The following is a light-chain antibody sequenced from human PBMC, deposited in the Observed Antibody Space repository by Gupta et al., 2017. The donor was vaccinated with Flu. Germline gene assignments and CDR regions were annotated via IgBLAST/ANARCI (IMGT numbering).Light chain of an antibody. CDR2: VAS. Sequence: EIVLTQSPGTLSLSPGERATLSCRASQSVASYLVWYQQKPGQAPRLIIYVASSSATGIPDTFTGSVCGXDFSLTXSRRVNEDFPVNFGRHAATSPSFGXGTKLEIK. V-gene: IGKV3-20*01. J-gene: IGKJ2*03. CDR1: QSVASY. CDR3: RHAATSPS.